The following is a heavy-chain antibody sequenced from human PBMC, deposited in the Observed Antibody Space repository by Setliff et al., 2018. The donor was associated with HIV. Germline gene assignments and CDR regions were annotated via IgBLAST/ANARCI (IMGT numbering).Heavy chain of an antibody. V-gene: IGHV3-30*02. CDR3: AKDTNFYYFDS. J-gene: IGHJ4*02. CDR1: GFQFSAYS. Sequence: GGSLRLSCAASGFQFSAYSMHWVRQAPGKGLEWVTFIGYGGSKHYADAVRGRLTVSRDNSKNTLYLQMDRLTAEDTAVYYCAKDTNFYYFDSWGQGALVTVSS. D-gene: IGHD3-3*01. CDR2: IGYGGSK.